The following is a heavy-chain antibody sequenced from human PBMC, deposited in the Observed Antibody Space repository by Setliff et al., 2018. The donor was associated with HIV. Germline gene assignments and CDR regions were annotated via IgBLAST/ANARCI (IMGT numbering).Heavy chain of an antibody. V-gene: IGHV1-3*04. D-gene: IGHD1-26*01. Sequence: GASVKVSCKASGYTFTSYSMHWVRQAPGQRLEWMGWLRTGTGDTSYSVKFQGRLTITRDTSANTAYMELSSLRSEDTAAYYCARFRKFQLVGALDFWGQGTLVTVSS. CDR2: LRTGTGDT. J-gene: IGHJ4*02. CDR3: ARFRKFQLVGALDF. CDR1: GYTFTSYS.